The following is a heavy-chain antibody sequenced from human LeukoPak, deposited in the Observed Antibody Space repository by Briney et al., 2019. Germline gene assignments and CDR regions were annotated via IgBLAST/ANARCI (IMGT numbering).Heavy chain of an antibody. Sequence: PGASVKVSCKASGYSFTGYYMHWVRQAPGQGLEWMGGIIPIFGTANYAQKFQGRVTITTDESTSTAYMELSSLRSEDTAVYYCARTTMIGDYWGQGTLVTVSS. CDR2: IIPIFGTA. J-gene: IGHJ4*02. D-gene: IGHD3-22*01. CDR1: GYSFTGYY. CDR3: ARTTMIGDY. V-gene: IGHV1-69*05.